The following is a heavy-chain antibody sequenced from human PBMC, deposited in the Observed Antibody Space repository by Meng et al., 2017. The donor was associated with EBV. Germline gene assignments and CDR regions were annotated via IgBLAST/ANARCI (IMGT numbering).Heavy chain of an antibody. D-gene: IGHD6-19*01. CDR2: INNVNGDT. CDR1: GYMFANYG. V-gene: IGHV1-18*01. CDR3: ARESSGSGWSFDI. J-gene: IGHJ4*02. Sequence: QVQVVQSGGEVKKPGASVKVSCKTSGYMFANYGIHWVRRAPGHGLEWLGWINNVNGDTNYAQKFQDRVTMTTDTSTTTVTMELRSLRYDDTAEYYCARESSGSGWSFDIWGQGTLVNVSS.